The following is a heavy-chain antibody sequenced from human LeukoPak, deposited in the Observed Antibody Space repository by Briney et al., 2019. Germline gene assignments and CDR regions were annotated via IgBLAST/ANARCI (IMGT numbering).Heavy chain of an antibody. CDR3: AAADWASGRDFDY. V-gene: IGHV1-2*02. J-gene: IGHJ4*02. CDR1: GYSFAACY. CDR2: VNPNGGAT. D-gene: IGHD6-25*01. Sequence: GASVRVSCKASGYSFAACYIHWVRLAPGQGLEWMGWVNPNGGATEFAQKFRGRVTMTRDTSISTAYMDLNRLTSDDTAVYYCAAADWASGRDFDYWGQGTLVTVSS.